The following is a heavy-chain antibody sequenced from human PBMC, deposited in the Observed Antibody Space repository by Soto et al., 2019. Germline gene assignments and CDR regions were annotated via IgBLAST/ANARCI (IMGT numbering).Heavy chain of an antibody. D-gene: IGHD1-26*01. Sequence: TSETLSLTCPVYGGSFIGYSWNWIRQPPGQGLEWIGEIDHSTTANYNPSLKSRLTISVDTSKNQFSRKLSSVTAADTAVYYCARNGVGATTRANYYYYGMDVWGQGTTVT. CDR3: ARNGVGATTRANYYYYGMDV. V-gene: IGHV4-34*01. J-gene: IGHJ6*02. CDR1: GGSFIGYS. CDR2: IDHSTTA.